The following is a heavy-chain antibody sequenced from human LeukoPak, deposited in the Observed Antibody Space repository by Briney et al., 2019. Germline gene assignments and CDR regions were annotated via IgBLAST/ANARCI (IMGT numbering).Heavy chain of an antibody. V-gene: IGHV4-39*01. D-gene: IGHD3-10*01. CDR2: IYYSGST. Sequence: SETLSLTCIVSGGSISSGTYYWGWIRQPPGKGLEWIGSIYYSGSTYYNPSLKSRVTISVDTSKNQFSLKLSSVTAADTAVYYCARLQGSGSPPFDYWGQGTLVTVSS. J-gene: IGHJ4*02. CDR1: GGSISSGTYY. CDR3: ARLQGSGSPPFDY.